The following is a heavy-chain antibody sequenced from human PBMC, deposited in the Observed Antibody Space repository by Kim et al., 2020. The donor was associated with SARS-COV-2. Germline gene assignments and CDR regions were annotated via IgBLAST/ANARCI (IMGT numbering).Heavy chain of an antibody. J-gene: IGHJ4*02. D-gene: IGHD6-13*01. Sequence: HSVKGRFTISRGSAENTVYLQMNGLRAEDTAVYYCARGSGILAAGTRLFDYWGQGTLVTVSS. V-gene: IGHV3-74*01. CDR3: ARGSGILAAGTRLFDY.